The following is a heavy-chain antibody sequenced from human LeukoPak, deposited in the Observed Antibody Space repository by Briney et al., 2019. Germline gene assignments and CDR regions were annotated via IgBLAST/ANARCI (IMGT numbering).Heavy chain of an antibody. CDR2: INHSGST. V-gene: IGHV4-39*07. J-gene: IGHJ4*02. D-gene: IGHD5-18*01. Sequence: PSETLSLTCTVSGGSIYSSIYYWGWIRQSPGKGLEWIGEINHSGSTNYNPSLKSRGTISVDTSKNQFSLKLSSVTAADTAVYYCARERRGYSYGTIGLYFDYWGQGTLVTVSS. CDR3: ARERRGYSYGTIGLYFDY. CDR1: GGSIYSSIYY.